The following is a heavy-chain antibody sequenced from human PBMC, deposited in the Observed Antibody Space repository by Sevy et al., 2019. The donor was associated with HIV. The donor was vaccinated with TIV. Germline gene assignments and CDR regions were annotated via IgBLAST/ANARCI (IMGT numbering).Heavy chain of an antibody. Sequence: SETLSLTCTVSGDSISSGSYYWGWIRQPPGKGLEWIGSVYYTRSTYYNPSLKSRVTISVNTSKNQFSLKLTSVTAADTAMYYCAGHNSDIGWVWGQGTLVTVSS. J-gene: IGHJ4*02. V-gene: IGHV4-39*01. CDR2: VYYTRST. D-gene: IGHD3-9*01. CDR3: AGHNSDIGWV. CDR1: GDSISSGSYY.